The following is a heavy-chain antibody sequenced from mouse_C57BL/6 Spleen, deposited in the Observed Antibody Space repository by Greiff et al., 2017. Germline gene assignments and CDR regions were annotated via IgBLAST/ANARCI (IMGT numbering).Heavy chain of an antibody. CDR1: GYTFTSYW. Sequence: QVQLQQPGAELVRPGSSVKLSCKASGYTFTSYWMHWVKQRPIQGLEWIGNIDPSDSETHYNQKFKDKATLTVDKSSSTAYMQLSNLTSEDSAVYYCARPHDGYPLFDYWGQGTTLTVSS. CDR2: IDPSDSET. J-gene: IGHJ2*01. CDR3: ARPHDGYPLFDY. D-gene: IGHD2-3*01. V-gene: IGHV1-52*01.